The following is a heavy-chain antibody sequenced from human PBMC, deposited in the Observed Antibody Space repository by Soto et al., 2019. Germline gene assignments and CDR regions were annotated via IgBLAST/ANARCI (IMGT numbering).Heavy chain of an antibody. J-gene: IGHJ5*02. CDR1: VGSINNSTSF. D-gene: IGHD2-2*01. Sequence: SETLSLTCTFSVGSINNSTSFCGWIRQSPWKGLEWIGTINYRWPAEYKPSLKSRVTISVDRSRNLLSLQMKYVTAPDTAIYYCASYFMYRPWFQTWGQGTLVNVSS. CDR2: INYRWPA. CDR3: ASYFMYRPWFQT. V-gene: IGHV4-39*02.